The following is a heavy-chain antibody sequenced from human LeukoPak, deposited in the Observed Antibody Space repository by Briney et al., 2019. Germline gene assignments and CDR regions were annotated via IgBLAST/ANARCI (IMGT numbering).Heavy chain of an antibody. CDR2: INPSAGTT. Sequence: VASVKVSCKASGYTFTSYYMHWVRQAPGQGLEWMGIINPSAGTTTYAQKFQGRVTMTSDMSTSTVYMELSSLRSEDTAVYYCARDGDRSSSSLSWFDPWGQGTLVTVSS. CDR3: ARDGDRSSSSLSWFDP. CDR1: GYTFTSYY. J-gene: IGHJ5*02. V-gene: IGHV1-46*01. D-gene: IGHD6-6*01.